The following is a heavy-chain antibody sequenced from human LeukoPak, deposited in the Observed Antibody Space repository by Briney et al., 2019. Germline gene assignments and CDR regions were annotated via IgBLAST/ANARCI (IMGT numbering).Heavy chain of an antibody. V-gene: IGHV3-21*04. CDR1: GFTFSSYS. Sequence: GGSLRLSCAASGFTFSSYSMNWVRQAPGKGLEWVSSISSSSSYIYYADSVKGRFTISRDNAKNSLYLQMNSLRAEDTALYYCARGCEKWELTGGLDYWGQGTLVTVSS. D-gene: IGHD1-26*01. CDR2: ISSSSSYI. J-gene: IGHJ4*02. CDR3: ARGCEKWELTGGLDY.